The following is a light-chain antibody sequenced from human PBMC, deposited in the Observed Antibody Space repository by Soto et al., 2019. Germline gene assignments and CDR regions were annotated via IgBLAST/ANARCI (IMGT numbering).Light chain of an antibody. CDR1: QSVSSN. Sequence: EIVMTQSPATLSVSPGERATLSCRASQSVSSNLAWYQQKPGQAPRLLIYGASTRATGIPARFSGSGSGTQFHLTISSLQSEDFAVYYCQQYNNWVTFGGGTKVEIK. V-gene: IGKV3-15*01. CDR3: QQYNNWVT. CDR2: GAS. J-gene: IGKJ4*01.